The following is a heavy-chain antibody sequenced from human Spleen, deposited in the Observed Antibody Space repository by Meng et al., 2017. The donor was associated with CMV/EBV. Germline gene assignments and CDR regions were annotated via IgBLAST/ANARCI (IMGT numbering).Heavy chain of an antibody. CDR3: ARGGYCSSTSCLSNWLDP. J-gene: IGHJ5*02. Sequence: SVKVSCKASGGTFSSYAISWVRQAPGQGLEWMGGIIPIFGTANYAQKFQSRVTITTDESTSTAYMELSSLRSEDTAVYYCARGGYCSSTSCLSNWLDPWGQGTLVTVSS. D-gene: IGHD2-2*01. CDR2: IIPIFGTA. V-gene: IGHV1-69*05. CDR1: GGTFSSYA.